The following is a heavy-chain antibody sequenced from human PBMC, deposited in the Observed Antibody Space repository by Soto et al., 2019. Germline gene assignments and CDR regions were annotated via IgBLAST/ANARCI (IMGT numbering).Heavy chain of an antibody. J-gene: IGHJ6*02. CDR1: GFTFSSYA. D-gene: IGHD2-2*01. CDR3: ARDRVPQLGYYGMDV. V-gene: IGHV3-23*01. CDR2: ISGSGGST. Sequence: GGSLRLSCAASGFTFSSYAMSWVRQAPGKGLEWVSAISGSGGSTYYADSEKGRFTISRDNSKNTPYLQMNSLRAEDTAVYFCARDRVPQLGYYGMDVWGQGTTVTVSS.